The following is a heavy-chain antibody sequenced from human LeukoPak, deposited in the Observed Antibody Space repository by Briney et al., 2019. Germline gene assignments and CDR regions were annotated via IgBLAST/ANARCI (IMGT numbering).Heavy chain of an antibody. Sequence: GGSLRLSCAASGFTFSSYSMNWVRQAPGKGLEWVSSISSSSSYIYYADSVKGRFTISRDNAKNSLYLQMNSLRAEDTAVYYCARGAYGDYVGEVDYWGQGTLVTVSS. V-gene: IGHV3-21*01. J-gene: IGHJ4*02. CDR3: ARGAYGDYVGEVDY. D-gene: IGHD4-17*01. CDR2: ISSSSSYI. CDR1: GFTFSSYS.